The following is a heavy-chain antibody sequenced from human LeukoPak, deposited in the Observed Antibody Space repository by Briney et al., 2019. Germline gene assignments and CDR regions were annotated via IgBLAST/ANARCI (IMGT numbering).Heavy chain of an antibody. D-gene: IGHD3-22*01. CDR1: GFTVSSNY. Sequence: GGSLRLSCAASGFTVSSNYMSWVRQAPGKGLEWVSVIYSGGSTYYADSVKGRFTISRDNSKNTLYLQMNSLRAEDTAVYYCAREGLVVIRGRFKGSFDYWGQGTLVTVSS. J-gene: IGHJ4*02. V-gene: IGHV3-53*01. CDR3: AREGLVVIRGRFKGSFDY. CDR2: IYSGGST.